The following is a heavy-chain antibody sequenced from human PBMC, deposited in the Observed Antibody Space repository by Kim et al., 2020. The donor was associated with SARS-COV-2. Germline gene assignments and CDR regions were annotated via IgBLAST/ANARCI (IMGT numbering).Heavy chain of an antibody. Sequence: TYQEATRKGRLTSSKNNSKNTLYLQMNSLRAEDTAVYYCAKSSSGYYFDYWGQGTLVTVSS. V-gene: IGHV3-23*03. CDR3: AKSSSGYYFDY. CDR2: T. J-gene: IGHJ4*02. D-gene: IGHD3-22*01.